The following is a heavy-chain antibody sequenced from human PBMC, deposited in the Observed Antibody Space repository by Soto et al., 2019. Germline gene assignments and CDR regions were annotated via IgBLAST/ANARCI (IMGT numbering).Heavy chain of an antibody. J-gene: IGHJ4*02. V-gene: IGHV4-34*01. D-gene: IGHD3-10*01. CDR3: ARGGRAYGSGSYFWSFDY. Sequence: PSETLSLTCAVYGGSFSGYYWSWIRQPPGKGLEWIGEINHSGTSHYNPSLESRVITSVVTSKNQFSLKLSSVTAADTAVYYCARGGRAYGSGSYFWSFDYWGQGTRVTVSS. CDR2: INHSGTS. CDR1: GGSFSGYY.